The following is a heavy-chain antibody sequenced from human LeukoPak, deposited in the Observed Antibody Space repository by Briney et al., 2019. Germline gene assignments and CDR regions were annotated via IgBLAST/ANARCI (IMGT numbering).Heavy chain of an antibody. CDR2: ISYDGSNK. D-gene: IGHD3-16*01. Sequence: PGGSLRLSCAASGFTFSSYAMHWVRQAPGKGLEWVAVISYDGSNKYYADSVKGRFTISRDNSKNTLYLQMNSLRAEDTAVYYCAREGWGYYFDYRGQGTLVTVSS. CDR3: AREGWGYYFDY. CDR1: GFTFSSYA. V-gene: IGHV3-30-3*01. J-gene: IGHJ4*02.